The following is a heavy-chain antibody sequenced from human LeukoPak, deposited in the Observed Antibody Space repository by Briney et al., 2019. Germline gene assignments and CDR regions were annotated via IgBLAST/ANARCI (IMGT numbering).Heavy chain of an antibody. CDR2: ISGSGGST. CDR3: AKGLRFLEWILYFDY. Sequence: GGSLRLSCAASGFTFSSYAMSWVRQAPGKGLEWVSAISGSGGSTYYADSVKGRFTISRDNSKNTLYLQMNSLRAEDTAVYYCAKGLRFLEWILYFDYWGQGTLVTVSS. J-gene: IGHJ4*02. CDR1: GFTFSSYA. D-gene: IGHD3-3*01. V-gene: IGHV3-23*01.